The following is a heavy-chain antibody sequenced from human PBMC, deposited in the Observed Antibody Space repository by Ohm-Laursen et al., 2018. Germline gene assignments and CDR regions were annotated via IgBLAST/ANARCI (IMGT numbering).Heavy chain of an antibody. V-gene: IGHV3-53*01. CDR3: ARDRGHFDY. Sequence: SLRLSCTASGFTVSTNHMSWVRQTPGKGLEWVSVVYSGGSTYYADSVKGRFTISRDNFKNTPYLQMNSLRVEDTAVYYCARDRGHFDYWGQGALVTVSS. D-gene: IGHD3-10*01. CDR2: VYSGGST. J-gene: IGHJ4*02. CDR1: GFTVSTNH.